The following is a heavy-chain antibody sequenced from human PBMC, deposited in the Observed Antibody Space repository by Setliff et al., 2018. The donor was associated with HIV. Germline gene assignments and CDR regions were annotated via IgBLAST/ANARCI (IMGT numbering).Heavy chain of an antibody. J-gene: IGHJ3*01. CDR3: ARGQSQGYAYSGCYGAFAL. D-gene: IGHD1-26*01. CDR1: GGTFSSYA. CDR2: IIPMFGTR. V-gene: IGHV1-69*05. Sequence: GASVKVSCKATGGTFSSYAINWVRQAPGQGLEWMGGIIPMFGTRNYAQKFQGRVTITTDESTSTAYMELSSLRSEETALYYCARGQSQGYAYSGCYGAFALWVQGTIVTVSS.